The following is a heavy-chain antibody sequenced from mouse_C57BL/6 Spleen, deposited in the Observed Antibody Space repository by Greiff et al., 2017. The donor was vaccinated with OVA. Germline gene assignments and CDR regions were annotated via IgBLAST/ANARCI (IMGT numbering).Heavy chain of an antibody. CDR1: GFSLTSYG. J-gene: IGHJ3*01. CDR2: IWSGGST. D-gene: IGHD2-4*01. V-gene: IGHV2-2*01. CDR3: ARNDYYDYDGAPFAY. Sequence: QVQLQQSGPGLVQPSQSLSITCTVSGFSLTSYGVHWVRQSPGKGLEWLGVIWSGGSTDYNAAFISRLSISKDNSKSQVFFKMNSLQADDTAIYYCARNDYYDYDGAPFAYWGQGTLVTVSA.